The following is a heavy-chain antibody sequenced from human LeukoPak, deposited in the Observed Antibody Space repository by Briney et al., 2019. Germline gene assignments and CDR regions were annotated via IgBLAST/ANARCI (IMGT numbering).Heavy chain of an antibody. CDR1: GFTFSSYA. D-gene: IGHD3-16*01. V-gene: IGHV3-30*04. CDR2: ISYDGSNK. Sequence: GGSLRLSCAASGFTFSSYAMHWIRQAPGKGLEWVAVISYDGSNKYYADSVKGQFTISRDNSKNTLYLQMNSLRAEDTAVYYCASGEGAYWGQGTLVTVSS. J-gene: IGHJ4*02. CDR3: ASGEGAY.